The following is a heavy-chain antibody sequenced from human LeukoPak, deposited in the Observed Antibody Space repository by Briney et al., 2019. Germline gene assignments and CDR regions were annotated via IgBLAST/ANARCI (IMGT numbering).Heavy chain of an antibody. D-gene: IGHD1-14*01. V-gene: IGHV3-30*02. Sequence: PGGSLRLSCAASGFTFSSYEMSWVRQAPGKGLEWVAFIRYDGNNKLYADSMKGRFTISRDNSKNTLYLHINSLRAEDTAVYYCVKDNPLDYWGQGTLVIVSS. J-gene: IGHJ4*02. CDR1: GFTFSSYE. CDR3: VKDNPLDY. CDR2: IRYDGNNK.